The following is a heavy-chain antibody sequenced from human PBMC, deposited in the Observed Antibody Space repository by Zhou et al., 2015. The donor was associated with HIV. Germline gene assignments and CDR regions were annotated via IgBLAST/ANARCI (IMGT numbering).Heavy chain of an antibody. CDR1: GGTFSSYA. Sequence: QVQLVQSGAEVKKPGSSVKVSCKASGGTFSSYAISWVRQAPGQGLEWMGGIIPIFGTANYAQKFQGRVTITADESTSTAYMELSSLRSEDTAVYYCARYTPLSFITGTMYYFVLLGRGNPSVTVSS. D-gene: IGHD1-7*01. J-gene: IGHJ4*02. CDR3: ARYTPLSFITGTMYYFVL. CDR2: IIPIFGTA. V-gene: IGHV1-69*01.